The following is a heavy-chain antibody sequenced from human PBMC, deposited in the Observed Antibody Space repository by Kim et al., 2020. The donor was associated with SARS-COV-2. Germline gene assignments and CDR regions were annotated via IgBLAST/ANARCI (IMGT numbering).Heavy chain of an antibody. D-gene: IGHD3-10*01. CDR3: ARGRVVAYYYGSGTTNWFDP. V-gene: IGHV4-34*01. CDR1: GGSFSGYY. J-gene: IGHJ5*02. Sequence: SETLSLTCAVYGGSFSGYYWSWIRQPPGKGLEWIGEINHSGSTNYNPSLKSRVTISVDTSKNQFSLKLSSVTAAATAVYYCARGRVVAYYYGSGTTNWFDPWGQGTLVTVSS. CDR2: INHSGST.